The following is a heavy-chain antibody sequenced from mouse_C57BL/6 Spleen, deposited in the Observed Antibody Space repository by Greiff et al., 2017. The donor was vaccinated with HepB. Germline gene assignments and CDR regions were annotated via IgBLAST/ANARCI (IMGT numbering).Heavy chain of an antibody. D-gene: IGHD2-3*01. CDR1: GFTFSDYY. CDR3: AREGYDYLDY. V-gene: IGHV5-16*01. Sequence: EVQWVESEGGLVQPGSSMKLSCTASGFTFSDYYMAWVRQVPEKGLEWVANINYDGSSTYYLDSLKSRFIISRDNAKNILYLQMSSLKSEDTATYYCAREGYDYLDYWGQGTTLTVSS. CDR2: INYDGSST. J-gene: IGHJ2*01.